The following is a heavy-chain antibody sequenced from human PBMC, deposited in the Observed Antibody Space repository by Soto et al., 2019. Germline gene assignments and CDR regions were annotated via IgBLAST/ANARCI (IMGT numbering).Heavy chain of an antibody. J-gene: IGHJ6*02. V-gene: IGHV1-24*01. CDR1: GYTFTSYY. CDR3: ATSRGYSYGRRSYYYYGMDV. D-gene: IGHD5-18*01. CDR2: FDPEDGET. Sequence: ASVKVSCKASGYTFTSYYMHWVRQAPGKGLEWMGGFDPEDGETIYAQKFQGRVTMTEDTSTDTAYMELSSLRSEDTAVYYCATSRGYSYGRRSYYYYGMDVWGQGTTVTVSS.